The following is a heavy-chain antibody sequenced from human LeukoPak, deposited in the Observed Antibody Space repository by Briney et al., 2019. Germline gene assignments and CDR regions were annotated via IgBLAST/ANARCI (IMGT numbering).Heavy chain of an antibody. J-gene: IGHJ4*02. CDR1: GYSFTNYW. CDR2: IFPGDSDT. CDR3: ARPETTGYFYDFDY. D-gene: IGHD5-18*01. Sequence: GGSLKISCKASGYSFTNYWIGWVRQMPGKGLEWMGIIFPGDSDTIYSPSFQGQVIISADKSISTAYLQWSSLKASDTAMYFCARPETTGYFYDFDYWGQGTLVTVSS. V-gene: IGHV5-51*01.